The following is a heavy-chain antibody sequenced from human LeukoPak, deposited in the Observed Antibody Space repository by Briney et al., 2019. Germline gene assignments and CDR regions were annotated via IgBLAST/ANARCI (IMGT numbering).Heavy chain of an antibody. CDR3: AKVDSSSSRGSFDP. CDR1: GFTFSDYY. V-gene: IGHV3-11*04. D-gene: IGHD6-6*01. Sequence: GALRLSCAASGFTFSDYYMSWIRQAPGKGLEWVAYISSSGNTRYYADSVKGRFTISRDNAKNSLYLQMNSLRAEDTAVYYCAKVDSSSSRGSFDPWGQGTLVTVSS. CDR2: ISSSGNTR. J-gene: IGHJ5*02.